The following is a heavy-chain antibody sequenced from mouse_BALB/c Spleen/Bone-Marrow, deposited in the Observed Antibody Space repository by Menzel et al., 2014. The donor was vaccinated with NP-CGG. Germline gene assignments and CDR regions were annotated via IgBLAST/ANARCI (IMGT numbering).Heavy chain of an antibody. CDR2: ISSGGSYT. CDR3: ARPPYYGSSEWYFDV. CDR1: GFTFSSYA. D-gene: IGHD1-1*01. V-gene: IGHV5-9-3*01. Sequence: EVKVVESGGGLVKPGGSLKLSCAASGFTFSSYAMSWVRQTPEKRLEWVATISSGGSYTYYPDSVKGRFTISRDNAKNTLCLQMSNLRSEDTAMYYCARPPYYGSSEWYFDVWGAGTTVTVSS. J-gene: IGHJ1*01.